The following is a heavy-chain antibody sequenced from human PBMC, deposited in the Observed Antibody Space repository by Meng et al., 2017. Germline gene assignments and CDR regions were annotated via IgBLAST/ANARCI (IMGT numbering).Heavy chain of an antibody. CDR1: GFTFSSYS. D-gene: IGHD3-22*01. V-gene: IGHV3-21*01. CDR3: ARTEYYYDSSGYPGGDAFDI. Sequence: GGSLRLSCAASGFTFSSYSMNWVRQAPGKGLEWVSSISSSSYIYHADSVKGRFTISRDNAKNSLYLQMNSLRAEDTAVYYCARTEYYYDSSGYPGGDAFDIWGQGTMVTVSS. CDR2: ISSSSYI. J-gene: IGHJ3*02.